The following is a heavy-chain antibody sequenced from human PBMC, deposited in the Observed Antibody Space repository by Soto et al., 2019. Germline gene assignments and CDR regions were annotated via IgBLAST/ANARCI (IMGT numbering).Heavy chain of an antibody. CDR1: GYTFTGHY. Sequence: EASVKVSCKASGYTFTGHYIHWVRQAPEQGPEWMGEIGPESGATRYAQKFQGRVTMTRDTSITTVYMELKNPSPDDTAVYYCGRGRSGQIVVFYWGQGTPVTVSS. CDR2: IGPESGAT. CDR3: GRGRSGQIVVFY. V-gene: IGHV1-2*02. J-gene: IGHJ4*02. D-gene: IGHD1-26*01.